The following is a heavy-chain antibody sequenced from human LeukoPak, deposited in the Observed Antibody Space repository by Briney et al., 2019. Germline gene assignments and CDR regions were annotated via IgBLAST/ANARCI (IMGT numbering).Heavy chain of an antibody. CDR2: INPSGGST. D-gene: IGHD2-15*01. CDR1: GYTFTSYY. Sequence: GASVKVSCKASGYTFTSYYMHWVRQAPGQGLEWMGIINPSGGSTSYAQKFQGRVTMTTDTSTSTAYMELRSLRSDDTAVYYCARDPNCSGGSCYRDPWDENWFDPWGQGTLVTVSS. V-gene: IGHV1-46*01. CDR3: ARDPNCSGGSCYRDPWDENWFDP. J-gene: IGHJ5*02.